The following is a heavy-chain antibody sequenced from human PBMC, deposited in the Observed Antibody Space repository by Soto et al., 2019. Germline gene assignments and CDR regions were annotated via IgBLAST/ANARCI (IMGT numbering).Heavy chain of an antibody. J-gene: IGHJ6*02. CDR3: AYMSCSGGSCYLFSCSGMDV. Sequence: QITLKESGPTLVKPTQTLTLTCTFSVFSLSTSGVGVAWIRQPPGKALEWLALIYWDDDKRYRPSRESRLTITKYTSKSQVVLTITNMDSLDTATYYCAYMSCSGGSCYLFSCSGMDVWGQGTTVTVSS. CDR2: IYWDDDK. CDR1: VFSLSTSGVG. V-gene: IGHV2-5*02. D-gene: IGHD2-15*01.